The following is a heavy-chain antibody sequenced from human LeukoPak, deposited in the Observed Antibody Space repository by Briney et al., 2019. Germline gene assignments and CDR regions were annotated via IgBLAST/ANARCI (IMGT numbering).Heavy chain of an antibody. CDR2: ISWNSGSI. D-gene: IGHD2-21*01. Sequence: GRSLRLSCAASGFTFDDYAMHWVRQAPGKGLEWVSGISWNSGSIGYADSVKGRFTISRDNAKNSLNLQMNSLRDEDTALYYCAKAPSRLAYIMDVRGQGTTVTVSS. J-gene: IGHJ6*02. CDR3: AKAPSRLAYIMDV. V-gene: IGHV3-9*01. CDR1: GFTFDDYA.